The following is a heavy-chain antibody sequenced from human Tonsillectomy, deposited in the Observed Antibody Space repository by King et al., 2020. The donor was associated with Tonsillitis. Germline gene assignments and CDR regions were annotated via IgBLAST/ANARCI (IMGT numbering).Heavy chain of an antibody. J-gene: IGHJ4*02. CDR1: GFRFSDYG. CDR2: ISYDGSDT. D-gene: IGHD6-19*01. V-gene: IGHV3-30*18. Sequence: ESGGGVVQPGRSLRLSCAASGFRFSDYGMHWVRQAAGKGLEWVAVISYDGSDTFYSDSVKGRFTIARDNSKSTVFLQMNSLRPEDTAVYFCAKDIGPVAVGCENWGQGNMVTVSS. CDR3: AKDIGPVAVGCEN.